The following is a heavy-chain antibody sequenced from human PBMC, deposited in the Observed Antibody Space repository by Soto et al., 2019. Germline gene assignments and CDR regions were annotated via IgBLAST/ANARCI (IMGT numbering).Heavy chain of an antibody. CDR3: AKDTGRGGGSVFDY. CDR2: ISGSGADT. CDR1: GFIFSNYA. J-gene: IGHJ4*02. V-gene: IGHV3-23*01. D-gene: IGHD2-15*01. Sequence: PGGSLRLSCAPSGFIFSNYAMSWVRQARGKGLEWVSAISGSGADTYYTGSVKGRFTISRDNFKNTLYLQMNSLRAEDTAVYYCAKDTGRGGGSVFDYWGQGTLVTVSS.